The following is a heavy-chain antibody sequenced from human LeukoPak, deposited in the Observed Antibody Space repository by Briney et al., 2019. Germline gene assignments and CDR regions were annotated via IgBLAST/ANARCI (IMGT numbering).Heavy chain of an antibody. D-gene: IGHD1-26*01. V-gene: IGHV4-39*02. CDR3: AGRVGASIWTGMHF. J-gene: IGHJ4*02. Sequence: SETLSLNCTVSGVSISGGSFHWGWVRQPPGKGLEWIGNIHYSGSTYYSPSLKSPVSISVDTSKNHFSLQLSSVTAADTAVYYCAGRVGASIWTGMHFWGQGTLVAVSS. CDR2: IHYSGST. CDR1: GVSISGGSFH.